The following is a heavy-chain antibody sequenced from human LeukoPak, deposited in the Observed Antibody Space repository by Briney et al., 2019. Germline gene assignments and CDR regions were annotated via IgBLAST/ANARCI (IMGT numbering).Heavy chain of an antibody. CDR1: GFTFNSYE. V-gene: IGHV3-48*03. Sequence: GGSLRLSCAASGFTFNSYEMNWVRQAPGKGLEWVSYISSSGFTTYYADSMKGRFTISRDNAKNSLFLQMNSLRAEDTAVYYCARGGGFTMLRGVINYWGQGTLVTVSS. CDR2: ISSSGFTT. J-gene: IGHJ4*02. D-gene: IGHD3-10*01. CDR3: ARGGGFTMLRGVINY.